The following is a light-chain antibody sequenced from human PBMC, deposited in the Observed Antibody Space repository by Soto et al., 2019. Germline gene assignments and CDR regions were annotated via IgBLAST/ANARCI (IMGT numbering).Light chain of an antibody. CDR2: KVS. Sequence: DVVMTQSPLSLPVTLGQPASISCRSSQSLVHSDGNTYLNWFHQRPGQSPRRLIYKVSNRDSGVPDRFSGSGSDTDFTLKISGVEAEDVGVYYCMQGTPWPPYTFGQGTKLAIK. CDR1: QSLVHSDGNTY. V-gene: IGKV2-30*02. J-gene: IGKJ2*01. CDR3: MQGTPWPPYT.